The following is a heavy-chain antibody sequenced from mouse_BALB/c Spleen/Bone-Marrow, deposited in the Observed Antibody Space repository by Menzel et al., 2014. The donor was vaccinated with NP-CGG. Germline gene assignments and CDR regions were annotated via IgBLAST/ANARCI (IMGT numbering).Heavy chain of an antibody. CDR3: ARDRGCFDY. V-gene: IGHV5-9-4*01. D-gene: IGHD3-1*01. CDR1: GFTFSSYA. J-gene: IGHJ2*01. CDR2: ISSGGSYT. Sequence: EVQVVESGGGLVKPGGSLKLSCAASGFTFSSYAMSWVRQSPEKRLEWVAEISSGGSYTYYPDTVTGRFTISRDNAKNTLYLEMSSLRSEDTAMYYCARDRGCFDYCGQGTTLTGSS.